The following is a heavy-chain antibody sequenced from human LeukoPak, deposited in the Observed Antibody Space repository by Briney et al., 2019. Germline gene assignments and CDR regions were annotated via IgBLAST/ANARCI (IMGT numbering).Heavy chain of an antibody. V-gene: IGHV3-21*01. D-gene: IGHD3-22*01. CDR1: GFTFSNYG. CDR3: ARVDYDGSGHVPDC. Sequence: TGGSLRLSCAASGFTFSNYGLNWVRQAPGKGLEGVSSISSSGSSTSYADSVKGRFTVSRDNAKNSLFLQMNSLRVEDTAVYYCARVDYDGSGHVPDCWGQGALVTVSS. J-gene: IGHJ4*02. CDR2: ISSSGSST.